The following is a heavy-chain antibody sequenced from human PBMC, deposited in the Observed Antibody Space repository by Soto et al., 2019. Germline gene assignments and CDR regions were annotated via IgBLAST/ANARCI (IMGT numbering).Heavy chain of an antibody. CDR1: GYTFTYYG. J-gene: IGHJ4*02. CDR2: ISGNNGDT. CDR3: ARGRGLGVVVPAATH. D-gene: IGHD2-2*01. Sequence: ASVKVSCKASGYTFTYYGISWVRQAPGQGLEWMGWISGNNGDTNYAQKFQGRVTMTTDTSISTAYMELSSLRSEDTAVYYCARGRGLGVVVPAATHWGQGTLVTVSS. V-gene: IGHV1-18*04.